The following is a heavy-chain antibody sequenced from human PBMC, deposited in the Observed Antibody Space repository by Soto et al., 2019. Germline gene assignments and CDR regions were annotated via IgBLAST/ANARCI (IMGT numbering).Heavy chain of an antibody. CDR1: GYTFTSYG. Sequence: QVQLVQSGAEVKKPGASVKVSCKASGYTFTSYGISWVRQAPGQGLEWMGWISAYNGNTNYAQKLQGRVTMTTDTSTSTAYMERRSLRSDDTAVYYCARDRSRYCSGGSCYSDLHENWFDPWGQGTLVTVSS. J-gene: IGHJ5*02. V-gene: IGHV1-18*01. CDR2: ISAYNGNT. D-gene: IGHD2-15*01. CDR3: ARDRSRYCSGGSCYSDLHENWFDP.